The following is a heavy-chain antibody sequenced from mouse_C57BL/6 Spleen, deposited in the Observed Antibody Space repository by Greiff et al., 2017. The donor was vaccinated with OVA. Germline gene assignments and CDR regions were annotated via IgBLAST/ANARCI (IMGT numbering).Heavy chain of an antibody. J-gene: IGHJ3*01. Sequence: EVQLQQSGPELVKPGASVKIPCKASGYTFTDYNMDWVKQSHGKSLEWIGDINPNNGGTIYNQKFKGKATLTVDKSSSTAYMELRSLTSEDTAVYYCARLMSNYVPAWFAYWGQGTLVTVSA. CDR2: INPNNGGT. D-gene: IGHD2-5*01. V-gene: IGHV1-18*01. CDR3: ARLMSNYVPAWFAY. CDR1: GYTFTDYN.